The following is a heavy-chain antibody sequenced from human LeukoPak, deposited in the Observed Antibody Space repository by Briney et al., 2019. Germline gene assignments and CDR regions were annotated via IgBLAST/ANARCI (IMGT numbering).Heavy chain of an antibody. CDR3: ARVYCSGGSCYSGY. Sequence: SETLSLTCTVSGYSISSGYYWGWIRQPPGKGLEWIGSIYHSGSTYYNPSLKSRVTISVDTSKNQFSLKLSSVTAADTAVYYCARVYCSGGSCYSGYWGQGTLVTVSS. J-gene: IGHJ4*02. CDR2: IYHSGST. V-gene: IGHV4-38-2*02. D-gene: IGHD2-15*01. CDR1: GYSISSGYY.